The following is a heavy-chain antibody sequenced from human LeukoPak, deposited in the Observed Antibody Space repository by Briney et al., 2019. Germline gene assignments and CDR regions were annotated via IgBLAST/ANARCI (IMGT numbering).Heavy chain of an antibody. CDR3: ARGHYDILTASYKWTPDY. J-gene: IGHJ4*02. Sequence: GGSLRLSCEASGFSISSYWMTWVRQAPGKGLEWVANIKKQGSEKYYVDSVKGRFTIARDNAKNSLSLQLSSLRAEDTAVYYCARGHYDILTASYKWTPDYWGQGILVTVSS. CDR2: IKKQGSEK. CDR1: GFSISSYW. D-gene: IGHD3-9*01. V-gene: IGHV3-7*01.